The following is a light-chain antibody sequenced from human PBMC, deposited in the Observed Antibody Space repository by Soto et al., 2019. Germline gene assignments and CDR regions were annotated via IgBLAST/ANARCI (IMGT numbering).Light chain of an antibody. CDR1: PSVNSSY. Sequence: MVVTKSATVLTVSPGESSTLSCRATPSVNSSYLAWYQQHPGQPPRLLIYGISTRATGIPARFSGSGSGTEFSLTISSLQSEDFAVYYCQQHSKWPITFGQGTRLENK. CDR2: GIS. J-gene: IGKJ5*01. V-gene: IGKV3-15*01. CDR3: QQHSKWPIT.